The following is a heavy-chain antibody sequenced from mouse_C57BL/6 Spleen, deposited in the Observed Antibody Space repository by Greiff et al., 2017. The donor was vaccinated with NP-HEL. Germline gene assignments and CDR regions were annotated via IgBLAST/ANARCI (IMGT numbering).Heavy chain of an antibody. CDR1: GYTFTSSW. Sequence: QVQLQQPGAELVMPGASVKLSCKASGYTFTSSWMHWVKQRPGQGLEWIGEIDPSDSYTNYNQKFKGKSTLTVDKSSSTAYMQLSSLTSEDSAVYYCARRGDLPWFAYWGQGTLVTVSA. CDR2: IDPSDSYT. V-gene: IGHV1-69*01. CDR3: ARRGDLPWFAY. J-gene: IGHJ3*01. D-gene: IGHD2-1*01.